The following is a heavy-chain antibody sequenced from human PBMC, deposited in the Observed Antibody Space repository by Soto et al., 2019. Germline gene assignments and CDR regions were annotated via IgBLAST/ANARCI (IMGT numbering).Heavy chain of an antibody. CDR1: GYTFTSYA. Sequence: QVQLVQSGAEVKKPGASVKVSCKASGYTFTSYAMHWVRQAPGQRLEWMGWSNAGNGNTKYSQEVQGRGTITKGTSASTAYMELSRLKSEDMAVYYCARGNGGAFDIWGQGTMVTVSS. J-gene: IGHJ3*02. CDR3: ARGNGGAFDI. D-gene: IGHD2-8*01. V-gene: IGHV1-3*02. CDR2: SNAGNGNT.